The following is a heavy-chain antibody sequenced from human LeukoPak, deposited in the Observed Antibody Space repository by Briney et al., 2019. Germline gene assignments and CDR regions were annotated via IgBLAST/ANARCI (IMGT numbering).Heavy chain of an antibody. V-gene: IGHV4-39*01. Sequence: PSETLSLTCTVSGGSISSGGYYWSWIRQPPGKGLEWIGEINHSGSTNYNPSLKSRVTISVDTSKNQFSLKLSSVTAADTAVYYCARQGELQTKRDFDYWGQGTLVTVSS. D-gene: IGHD1-26*01. CDR1: GGSISSGGYY. CDR2: INHSGST. CDR3: ARQGELQTKRDFDY. J-gene: IGHJ4*02.